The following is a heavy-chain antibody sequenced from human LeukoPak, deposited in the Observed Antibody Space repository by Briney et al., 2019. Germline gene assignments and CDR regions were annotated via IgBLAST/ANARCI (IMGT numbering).Heavy chain of an antibody. D-gene: IGHD3-22*01. CDR1: GFTFSSYG. J-gene: IGHJ4*02. CDR2: ISYDGSNK. V-gene: IGHV3-30*18. CDR3: AKQNSFYYYDSSGYSDY. Sequence: GGSLRLSCAASGFTFSSYGMHWVRQAPGKGLEWVAVISYDGSNKYYADSVKGRFTISRDNSKNTLYLQMNSLRAEDTAVYYCAKQNSFYYYDSSGYSDYWGQGTLVTVSS.